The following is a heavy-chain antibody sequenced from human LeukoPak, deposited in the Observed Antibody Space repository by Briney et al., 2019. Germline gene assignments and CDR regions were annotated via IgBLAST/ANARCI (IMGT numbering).Heavy chain of an antibody. CDR3: ARLAYGSGWYPGYFDY. J-gene: IGHJ4*02. CDR2: FDPEDGET. D-gene: IGHD6-19*01. Sequence: ASVKVSCKVSGYTLTELSMHWVRQAPGKGLEWLGGFDPEDGETIYAQKFQGRVTMTEDTSTDTAYMELSSLRSEDTAVYHCARLAYGSGWYPGYFDYWGQGTLVTVSS. CDR1: GYTLTELS. V-gene: IGHV1-24*01.